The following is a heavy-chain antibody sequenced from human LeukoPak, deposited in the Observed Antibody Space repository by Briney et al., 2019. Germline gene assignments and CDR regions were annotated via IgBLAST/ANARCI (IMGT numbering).Heavy chain of an antibody. CDR1: GGSISSYY. CDR3: ARAGSEFHYHSYYIDV. Sequence: SETLSLTCTVSGGSISSYYWSWIRQPAGKELEWIGRIFTSGSTNYNPSLKSRVTMSIDTSKNQFSLKVTSMTAADTAVYYCARAGSEFHYHSYYIDVWGKGTTVTVSS. V-gene: IGHV4-4*07. CDR2: IFTSGST. D-gene: IGHD2/OR15-2a*01. J-gene: IGHJ6*03.